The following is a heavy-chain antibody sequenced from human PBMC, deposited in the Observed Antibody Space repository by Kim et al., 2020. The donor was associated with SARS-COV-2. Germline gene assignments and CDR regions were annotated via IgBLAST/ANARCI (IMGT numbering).Heavy chain of an antibody. Sequence: YADSVKGRFTISRDNAKNSLYLQMNSLRDEDTAVYYCARDYYDSSGYYCYWGQGTLVTVSS. CDR3: ARDYYDSSGYYCY. V-gene: IGHV3-48*02. J-gene: IGHJ4*02. D-gene: IGHD3-22*01.